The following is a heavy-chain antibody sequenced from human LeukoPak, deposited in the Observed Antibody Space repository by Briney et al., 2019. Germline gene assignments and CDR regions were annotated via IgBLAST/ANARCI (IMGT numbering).Heavy chain of an antibody. J-gene: IGHJ6*02. CDR1: GGTFSSYT. CDR3: AREGPEYYDISTGYFSLNGMDV. CDR2: IIPILGIA. D-gene: IGHD3-9*01. Sequence: SVKVSCKASGGTFSSYTISWVRQAPGQGLEWMGRIIPILGIANYAQKFQGRVTITADKSTSTAYMELSSLRSEDTAVYYCAREGPEYYDISTGYFSLNGMDVWGQGTTVTVSS. V-gene: IGHV1-69*04.